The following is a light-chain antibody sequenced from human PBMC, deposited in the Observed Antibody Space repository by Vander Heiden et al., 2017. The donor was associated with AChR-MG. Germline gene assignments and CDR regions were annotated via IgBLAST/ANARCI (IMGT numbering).Light chain of an antibody. V-gene: IGKV3-15*01. CDR1: QSVSSN. Sequence: EIVMTQSPSTLSVSPGERATLSCRASQSVSSNIAWYQQKPGQAPRLLIYGASTRATGIPARFSGSGSGTEFTLTISSLQSEDFAVDYCQQYNNWPPSYTFGQGTKLEIK. J-gene: IGKJ2*01. CDR2: GAS. CDR3: QQYNNWPPSYT.